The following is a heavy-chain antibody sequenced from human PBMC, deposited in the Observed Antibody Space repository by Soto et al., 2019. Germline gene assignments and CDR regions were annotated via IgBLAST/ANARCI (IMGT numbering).Heavy chain of an antibody. V-gene: IGHV1-69*01. CDR1: GGSFGNLA. Sequence: QVQLVQSEAEVKKPGSSVKVSCKASGGSFGNLAISWVRQAPGQGLEWVAGIIPIYRASNYAGHFRGRISLTLDESTATTYLQLSSLTSEDSAIYYCAKDTKDGYNYWFFDLWGRGTQFTVSS. CDR2: IIPIYRAS. CDR3: AKDTKDGYNYWFFDL. D-gene: IGHD2-21*02. J-gene: IGHJ2*01.